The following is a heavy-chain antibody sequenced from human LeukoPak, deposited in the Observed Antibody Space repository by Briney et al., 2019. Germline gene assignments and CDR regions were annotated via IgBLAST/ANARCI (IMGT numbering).Heavy chain of an antibody. Sequence: ASVKVSCKASGYDFTSVGITWVRRAPGQGLGWMGWFSPYNGNTRYAQKFQGRVAMTTDTSTTTANMELRGLRFNDTAVYYCARAGPGSGWYFDYWGQGTLVTVSS. CDR2: FSPYNGNT. J-gene: IGHJ4*02. CDR1: GYDFTSVG. CDR3: ARAGPGSGWYFDY. D-gene: IGHD6-19*01. V-gene: IGHV1-18*01.